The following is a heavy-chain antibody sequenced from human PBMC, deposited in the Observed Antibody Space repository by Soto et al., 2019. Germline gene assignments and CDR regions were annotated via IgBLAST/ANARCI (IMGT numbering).Heavy chain of an antibody. Sequence: PSETLSLTCTVSCGSISSSSYYWGWIRQPPGKGLVWIGSIYYSGTTYYNPSLKSRVTISVDTSKNQFSLKLSSVTAADTAVYYCARRRGYYDILTGYYTELNFDYWGQGTLVTVSS. D-gene: IGHD3-9*01. V-gene: IGHV4-39*01. J-gene: IGHJ4*02. CDR1: CGSISSSSYY. CDR2: IYYSGTT. CDR3: ARRRGYYDILTGYYTELNFDY.